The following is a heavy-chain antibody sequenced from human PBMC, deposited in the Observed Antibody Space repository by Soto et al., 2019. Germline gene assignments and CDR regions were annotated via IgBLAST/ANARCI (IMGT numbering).Heavy chain of an antibody. CDR2: MNPNSGNT. CDR1: GYTFTSYD. CDR3: ERMEEEFQNYYYYYGMDV. J-gene: IGHJ6*02. Sequence: ASVKVSCKASGYTFTSYDINWVRQATGQGLEWMGWMNPNSGNTGYAQKFQGRVTMTRNTSISTAYMELSSLRSEDTAVYYCERMEEEFQNYYYYYGMDVWGQGTTVTVSS. V-gene: IGHV1-8*01. D-gene: IGHD1-1*01.